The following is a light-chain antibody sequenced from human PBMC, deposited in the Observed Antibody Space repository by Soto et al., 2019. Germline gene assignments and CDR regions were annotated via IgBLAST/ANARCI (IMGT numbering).Light chain of an antibody. J-gene: IGKJ1*01. CDR1: QSISTW. CDR2: DAS. CDR3: QHYYNYPWT. V-gene: IGKV1-5*01. Sequence: DIQMTQSPASLSASVGDRVSITCRASQSISTWLAWYQQQPGGAPRLLIYDASSLHSGVPSRFSGNGSGTEFTLAISSLQHDDVSSYYCQHYYNYPWTFGQGTKV.